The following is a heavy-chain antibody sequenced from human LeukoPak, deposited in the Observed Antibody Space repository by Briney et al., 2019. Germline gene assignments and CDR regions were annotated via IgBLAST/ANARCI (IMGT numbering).Heavy chain of an antibody. J-gene: IGHJ3*02. CDR2: INTNTGNP. V-gene: IGHV7-4-1*02. CDR1: EYTFTGYY. Sequence: ASVKVSCKASEYTFTGYYIHWVRQAPGQGLEWMGWINTNTGNPTYAQGFTGRFVFSLDTSVSTAYLQISSLKAEDTAVYYCARTDEVVSEAFDIWGQGTMVTVSS. D-gene: IGHD3-22*01. CDR3: ARTDEVVSEAFDI.